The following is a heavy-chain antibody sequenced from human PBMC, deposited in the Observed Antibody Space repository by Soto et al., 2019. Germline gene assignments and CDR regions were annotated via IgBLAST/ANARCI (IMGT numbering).Heavy chain of an antibody. V-gene: IGHV3-20*04. Sequence: LRLSCAASGFTFDDYGINWVRQVPGKGLEWVSGITWNGANTGYADSVKGRFTISRDNAKNSLYLQMNSLRPDDTALYYCARVAGAWPDYYYGMDVWGQGTTVTVSS. D-gene: IGHD4-17*01. CDR3: ARVAGAWPDYYYGMDV. CDR2: ITWNGANT. CDR1: GFTFDDYG. J-gene: IGHJ6*02.